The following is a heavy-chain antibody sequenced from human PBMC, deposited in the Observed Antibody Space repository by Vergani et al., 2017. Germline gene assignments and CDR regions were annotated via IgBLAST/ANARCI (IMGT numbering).Heavy chain of an antibody. CDR1: GFTFDDYA. CDR2: ISWNSGSI. V-gene: IGHV3-9*01. D-gene: IGHD2-15*01. Sequence: VQLVESGGGVVQPGRSLRLSCAASGFTFDDYAMHWVRQAPGKGLEWVSGISWNSGSIGYADSVKGRFTISRDNAKNSLYLQMNSLRAEDTALYYCAKDIGEEALYYFDYWGQGTLVTVSS. J-gene: IGHJ4*02. CDR3: AKDIGEEALYYFDY.